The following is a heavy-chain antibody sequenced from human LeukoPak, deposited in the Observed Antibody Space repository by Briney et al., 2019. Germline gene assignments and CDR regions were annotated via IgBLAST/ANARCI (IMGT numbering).Heavy chain of an antibody. CDR2: IRYDGSNK. CDR1: GFTFSSYG. V-gene: IGHV3-30*02. J-gene: IGHJ5*02. D-gene: IGHD3-10*01. CDR3: ARDHGRYYYGSGSYPVRLGFDP. Sequence: GGSLRLSCAASGFTFSSYGMHWVRQAPGKGLEWVAFIRYDGSNKYYADSVKGRFAISRDNSKNTLYLQMNSLRAEDTAVCYCARDHGRYYYGSGSYPVRLGFDPWGQGTLVTVSS.